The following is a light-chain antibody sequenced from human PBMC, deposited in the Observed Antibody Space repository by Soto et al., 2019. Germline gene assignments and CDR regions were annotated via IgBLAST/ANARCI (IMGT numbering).Light chain of an antibody. Sequence: EIVISQSPPTLSLSPGEKATLSCRASQSVGNYLAWYQQKPGQALRLLIYGASNRATGIPDRFSGSGSGTDFTLTISRLEPEDFAVYYCQQYGSSGTFGQGTKVDI. J-gene: IGKJ1*01. V-gene: IGKV3-20*01. CDR2: GAS. CDR3: QQYGSSGT. CDR1: QSVGNY.